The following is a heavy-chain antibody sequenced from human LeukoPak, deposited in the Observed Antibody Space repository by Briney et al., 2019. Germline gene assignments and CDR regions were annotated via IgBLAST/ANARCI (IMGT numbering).Heavy chain of an antibody. Sequence: GGSLRLSCAASGFTFSSYSMNWVRQAPGKGLEWVSSISTSSTYIYYAHSVKGRFTISRDNSKNTLYLQMNSLRAEDTAVYYCAKDFWSGYYPNYWGQGSLVSVSS. CDR3: AKDFWSGYYPNY. D-gene: IGHD3-3*01. V-gene: IGHV3-21*04. CDR1: GFTFSSYS. CDR2: ISTSSTYI. J-gene: IGHJ4*02.